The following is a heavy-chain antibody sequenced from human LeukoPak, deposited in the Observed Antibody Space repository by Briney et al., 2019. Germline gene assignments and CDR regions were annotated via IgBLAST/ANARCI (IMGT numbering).Heavy chain of an antibody. V-gene: IGHV3-30-3*01. CDR2: ISYDGSNK. CDR3: AIPEGGYSGYVFDY. Sequence: SGGSLRLSCAASGFTFSSYAMHWVRQAPGKGLEWVAVISYDGSNKYYADSVKGRFTISRDNSKNTLCLQMNSLRAEDTAVYYCAIPEGGYSGYVFDYWGQGTLVTVSS. CDR1: GFTFSSYA. J-gene: IGHJ4*02. D-gene: IGHD5-12*01.